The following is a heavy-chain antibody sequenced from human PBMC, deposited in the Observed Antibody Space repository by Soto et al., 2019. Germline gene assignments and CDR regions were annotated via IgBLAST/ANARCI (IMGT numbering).Heavy chain of an antibody. V-gene: IGHV3-23*01. J-gene: IGHJ4*02. CDR1: GFTFSNYA. CDR3: ARGPGYSSSSYYFDY. CDR2: ISASGEAT. D-gene: IGHD6-13*01. Sequence: PGGSLRLSCTASGFTFSNYAMSWVRQAPGKGLEWVSTISASGEATFYADSVKGRFTIFRDNSKSTLYLRMNSLRAEDTAVYYCARGPGYSSSSYYFDYWGQGTLVTVSS.